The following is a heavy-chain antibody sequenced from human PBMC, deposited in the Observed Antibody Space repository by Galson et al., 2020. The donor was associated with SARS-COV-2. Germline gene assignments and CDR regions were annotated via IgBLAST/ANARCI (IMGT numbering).Heavy chain of an antibody. CDR2: ISWNSGSI. CDR1: GFTFDDYA. V-gene: IGHV3-9*01. J-gene: IGHJ6*02. Sequence: GGSLRLSCAASGFTFDDYAMHWVRQAPGKGLEWVSGISWNSGSIGYADSVKGRFTISRDNAKNSLYLQMNSLRAEDTALYYCAKDKEDGYSSSWYSYYYGMDVWGQGTTVTVSS. D-gene: IGHD6-13*01. CDR3: AKDKEDGYSSSWYSYYYGMDV.